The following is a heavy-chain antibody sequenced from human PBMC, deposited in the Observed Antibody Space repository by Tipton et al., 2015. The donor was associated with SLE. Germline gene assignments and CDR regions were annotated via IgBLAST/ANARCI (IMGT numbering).Heavy chain of an antibody. CDR2: IYSSGST. CDR3: ARHRAYSGYDLFSFDY. J-gene: IGHJ4*02. V-gene: IGHV4-59*08. Sequence: TLSLTCTVSGGSISSYYWSWIRQPPGKGLEWIGYIYSSGSTNYNPSLRSRVTISVDTSKNQFSLNLSSVTAADTAVYYCARHRAYSGYDLFSFDYWGQGTLVTVSS. CDR1: GGSISSYY. D-gene: IGHD5-12*01.